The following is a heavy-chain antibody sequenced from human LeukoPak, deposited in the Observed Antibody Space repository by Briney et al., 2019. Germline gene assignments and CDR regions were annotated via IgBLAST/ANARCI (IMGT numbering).Heavy chain of an antibody. CDR3: AKDRRGTVVRGPIMQTRDYYFEY. CDR2: INQDGSEK. V-gene: IGHV3-7*01. D-gene: IGHD3-10*01. J-gene: IGHJ4*02. Sequence: GGSLRLSCAASGFTFSSYWMSWVRQAPGKGLEWVANINQDGSEKFYLDSVKGRFTISRDNSKNSLYLQMNSLRAEDTAVYYCAKDRRGTVVRGPIMQTRDYYFEYWGQGTLVTVSS. CDR1: GFTFSSYW.